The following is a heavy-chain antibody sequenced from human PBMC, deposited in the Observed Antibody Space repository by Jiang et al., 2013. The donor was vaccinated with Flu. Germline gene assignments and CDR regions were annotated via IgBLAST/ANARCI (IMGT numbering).Heavy chain of an antibody. Sequence: VQLLESGGGLVQPGGSLRLSCVASGFTLSRYAMSWVRQAPGKGLEWVSAISGSGGSAFYADSVKGRFTISRDNSKNTLYVQMNSLRAEDTAIYYCARKYDSSGYYDYWAREPWSPSPQ. D-gene: IGHD3-22*01. V-gene: IGHV3-23*01. CDR3: ARKYDSSGYYDY. CDR2: ISGSGGSA. J-gene: IGHJ4*02. CDR1: GFTLSRYA.